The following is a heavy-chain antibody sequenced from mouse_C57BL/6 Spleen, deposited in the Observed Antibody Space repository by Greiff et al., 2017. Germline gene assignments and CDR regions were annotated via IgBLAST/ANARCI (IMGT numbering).Heavy chain of an antibody. CDR1: GFTFSSYG. CDR3: ARGPWDY. Sequence: EVMLVESGGDLVKPGGSLKLSCAASGFTFSSYGMSWVRQTPDKRLEWVATISSGGSYTYYPDSVKGRLTISRDNAKNTLYLQMSSLKSEDTAMYYCARGPWDYWGQGTTLTVSS. CDR2: ISSGGSYT. V-gene: IGHV5-6*01. J-gene: IGHJ2*01.